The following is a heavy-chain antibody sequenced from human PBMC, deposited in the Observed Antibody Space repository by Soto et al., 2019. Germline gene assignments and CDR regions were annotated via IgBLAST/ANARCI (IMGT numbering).Heavy chain of an antibody. D-gene: IGHD3-16*01. J-gene: IGHJ4*02. CDR2: ISGSGGTT. V-gene: IGHV3-23*01. CDR3: AKSPLRTTLGFDY. Sequence: VQLLESGGGLVQPGGSLRLSCAASGFIFSNYAMTWVRQAPGKGLERVSTISGSGGTTYYTDSVKGRFTISRDNSKNTLYLHIDSLTAEDTAVYYCAKSPLRTTLGFDYWGQGTLVTVSS. CDR1: GFIFSNYA.